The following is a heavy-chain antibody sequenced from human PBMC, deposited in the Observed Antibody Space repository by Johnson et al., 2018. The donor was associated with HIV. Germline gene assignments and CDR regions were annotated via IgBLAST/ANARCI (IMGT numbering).Heavy chain of an antibody. CDR2: LYSGGST. J-gene: IGHJ3*02. Sequence: VQLVESGGGLIQPGGSLRPSCAASGFTVRSNYMSWVRQAPGKWLEWVSDLYSGGSTYYSDSVKGRFTISRDNSKNTLYLQMNSLRAEDTAVYYCARGDRSGEAFDIWGQGTMVTVSS. CDR1: GFTVRSNY. D-gene: IGHD3-22*01. CDR3: ARGDRSGEAFDI. V-gene: IGHV3-53*01.